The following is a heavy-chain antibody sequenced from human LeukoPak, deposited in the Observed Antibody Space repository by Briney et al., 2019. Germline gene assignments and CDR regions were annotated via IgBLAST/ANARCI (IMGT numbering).Heavy chain of an antibody. CDR2: IYNSGST. CDR1: GGSISIYY. Sequence: TTSETLSLTCIVSGGSISIYYWNWIRQPPGKGLEWIGYIYNSGSTDYNPSLKRRVTISADTSKNQFSLKLTSVTAADTAVYYCARDWELGSWGQGILVTVSS. CDR3: ARDWELGS. J-gene: IGHJ5*02. D-gene: IGHD1-26*01. V-gene: IGHV4-59*01.